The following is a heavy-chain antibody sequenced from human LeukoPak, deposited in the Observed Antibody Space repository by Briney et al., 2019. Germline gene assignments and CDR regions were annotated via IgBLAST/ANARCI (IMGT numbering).Heavy chain of an antibody. CDR3: ARAGWEPSYYYYYYMDV. Sequence: GGSLRLSCAASGFTFSSSEMNWVRQAPGKGLEWVSYISSSVSTIYYADSVKGRFTISRDNAKNSLYLQMNSLRAEDTAVYYCARAGWEPSYYYYYYMDVWGKGTTVTISS. V-gene: IGHV3-48*03. D-gene: IGHD1-26*01. CDR1: GFTFSSSE. CDR2: ISSSVSTI. J-gene: IGHJ6*03.